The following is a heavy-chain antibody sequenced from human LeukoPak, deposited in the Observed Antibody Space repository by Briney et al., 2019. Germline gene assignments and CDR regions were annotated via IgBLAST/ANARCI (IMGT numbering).Heavy chain of an antibody. Sequence: NPSETLSLTCTFSGGSISSGVYYWSWIRQHPGKGLEWIGYIYYSGSTYYNPPLKSRVTISVDTSKNQFSLKLSSVTAADTAVHYCARERGYSYGYDYWGQGTLVTVSS. CDR1: GGSISSGVYY. V-gene: IGHV4-31*03. CDR2: IYYSGST. J-gene: IGHJ4*02. CDR3: ARERGYSYGYDY. D-gene: IGHD5-18*01.